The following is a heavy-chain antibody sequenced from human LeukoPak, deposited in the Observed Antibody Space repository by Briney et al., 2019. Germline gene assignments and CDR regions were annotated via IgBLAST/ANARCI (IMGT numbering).Heavy chain of an antibody. Sequence: GGSLRLSCAASGFTFSSYSMNWVRQAPGKGLEWVSYISSSSSTIYYADSVKGRFTISRDNAKNSLYLQMNSLRDEDTAVYYCAKEPYDSSGYYHYYFDYWGQGTLVTVSS. J-gene: IGHJ4*02. D-gene: IGHD3-22*01. CDR1: GFTFSSYS. CDR3: AKEPYDSSGYYHYYFDY. V-gene: IGHV3-48*02. CDR2: ISSSSSTI.